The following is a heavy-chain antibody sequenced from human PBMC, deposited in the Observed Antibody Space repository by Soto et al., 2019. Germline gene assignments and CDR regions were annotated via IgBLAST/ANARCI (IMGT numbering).Heavy chain of an antibody. CDR2: ISSSGSTI. CDR1: GFTFSDYY. D-gene: IGHD2-8*01. J-gene: IGHJ5*02. CDR3: ARSRHGPKRLKSYNWFDP. V-gene: IGHV3-11*01. Sequence: PGGSLRLSCAASGFTFSDYYMSWIRQAPGKGLEWVSYISSSGSTIYYADSVKGRFTISRDNAKNSLYLQMNSLRAEDTAVYYCARSRHGPKRLKSYNWFDPWGQGTLVTVSS.